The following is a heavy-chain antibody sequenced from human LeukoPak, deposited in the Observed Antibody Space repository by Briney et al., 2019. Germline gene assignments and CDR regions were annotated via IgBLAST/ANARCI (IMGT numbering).Heavy chain of an antibody. V-gene: IGHV3-20*01. Sequence: SGGSLRLSCAASGFTFNNYAMTWVRQTPGKGPEWVSLISWKGDTTAYAESVRGRFIISRDNAKNSLYLHMNSLRPEDTAFYHCARHRCSSTTCSFDSWGQGSLVTVSS. D-gene: IGHD2-2*01. CDR2: ISWKGDTT. CDR1: GFTFNNYA. J-gene: IGHJ4*02. CDR3: ARHRCSSTTCSFDS.